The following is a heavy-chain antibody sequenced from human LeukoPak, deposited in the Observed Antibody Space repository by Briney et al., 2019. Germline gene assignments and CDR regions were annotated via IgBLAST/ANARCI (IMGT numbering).Heavy chain of an antibody. CDR2: VSYSGNT. CDR1: GGSFSGYY. V-gene: IGHV4-34*11. D-gene: IGHD2-15*01. J-gene: IGHJ5*02. Sequence: PSETLSLTCAVYGGSFSGYYWSWIRQPPGKGLEWIGYVSYSGNTNYNSSLKSRVSMSVDTSKNQFSLKLISVTAADTAMYYCARGVVAATLFWFDPWGQGTLVTVSS. CDR3: ARGVVAATLFWFDP.